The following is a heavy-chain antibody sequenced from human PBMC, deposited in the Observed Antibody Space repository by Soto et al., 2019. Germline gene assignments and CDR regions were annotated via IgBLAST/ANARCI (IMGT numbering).Heavy chain of an antibody. D-gene: IGHD3-22*01. V-gene: IGHV4-30-4*01. CDR2: IDYSGTT. CDR1: GGSISSGEYH. J-gene: IGHJ4*02. CDR3: ARAPQVERDYYDSSGYYTQYYFDY. Sequence: SETLSLTYTLSGGSISSGEYHWSWIRQPPGKGLEWIGYIDYSGTTHYNPSLKSRVTISIDTSKDQFSLKLRSVTASDTAVYYCARAPQVERDYYDSSGYYTQYYFDYWGQGARVTVSS.